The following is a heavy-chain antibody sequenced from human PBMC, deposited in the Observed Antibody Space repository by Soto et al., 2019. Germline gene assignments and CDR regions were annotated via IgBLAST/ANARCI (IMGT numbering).Heavy chain of an antibody. Sequence: GGSLRLSCAASGFTFDNYYIHWVRQAPGKGLEWVSVISYDGSNKYYADSVKGRFTISRDNSKNALYLQMNSLRAEDTAVYYCARDLLSPPKGISQQSPTYGMDVWGQGTTVTVSS. CDR3: ARDLLSPPKGISQQSPTYGMDV. D-gene: IGHD6-13*01. CDR2: ISYDGSNK. CDR1: GFTFDNYY. J-gene: IGHJ6*02. V-gene: IGHV3-30*03.